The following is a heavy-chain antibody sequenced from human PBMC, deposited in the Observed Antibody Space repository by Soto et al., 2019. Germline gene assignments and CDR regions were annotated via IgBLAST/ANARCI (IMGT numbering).Heavy chain of an antibody. J-gene: IGHJ4*02. V-gene: IGHV1-18*04. CDR1: GYTFTTYG. CDR2: ISAYNGNT. Sequence: QVQLVQSGAEMKKPGASVKVSCKASGYTFTTYGISWVRQAPGQGLEWMGWISAYNGNTHYAQKLQARVTMTTYTSTSTAYVELRSRRSDDTAVYYCAREILPTTCDSFDYWGQGTLVTVSS. CDR3: AREILPTTCDSFDY.